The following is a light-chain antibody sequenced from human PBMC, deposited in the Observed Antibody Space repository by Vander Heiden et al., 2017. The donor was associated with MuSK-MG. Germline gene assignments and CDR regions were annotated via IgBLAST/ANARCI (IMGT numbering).Light chain of an antibody. CDR2: AAS. J-gene: IGKJ5*01. V-gene: IGKV1-12*02. CDR3: QQANSFPCT. CDR1: QDISSW. Sequence: DIQMTQSPSSVSASVGDRVTITCRASQDISSWLAWYQQKPGKAPKVLIYAASRLQSGVPSRFSGSGSGTDFTLTISSLQPEDIATYYCQQANSFPCTFGQGTRLEIK.